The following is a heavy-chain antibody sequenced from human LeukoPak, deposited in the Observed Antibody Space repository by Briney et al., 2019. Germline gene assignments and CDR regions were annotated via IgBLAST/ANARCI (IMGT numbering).Heavy chain of an antibody. Sequence: GGSLRLSCAASGFTFVSYEMNWVRQSPGKGLEWLSYISTSGSTIMYAGSVKGRLTISRDNGNNSLYLHLHSLRAEDTAVYYCARAHSGSYHRHFEHWGQGIVVTVSS. V-gene: IGHV3-48*03. J-gene: IGHJ4*02. CDR2: ISTSGSTI. D-gene: IGHD1-26*01. CDR1: GFTFVSYE. CDR3: ARAHSGSYHRHFEH.